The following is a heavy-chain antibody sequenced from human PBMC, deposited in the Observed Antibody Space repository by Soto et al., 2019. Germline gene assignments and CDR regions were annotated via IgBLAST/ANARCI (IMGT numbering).Heavy chain of an antibody. Sequence: SETLSLTCAVSGGSLSSSAYSWSWIRQPPGKGLEWIGFIYQSGSTYYNPSLKSRVTMALDRPKNQFSLKLTSVTAADTAVYYCARELLYYDSSGYSWDAAFDIWGQGTLVTVSS. CDR1: GGSLSSSAYS. CDR3: ARELLYYDSSGYSWDAAFDI. CDR2: IYQSGST. D-gene: IGHD3-22*01. J-gene: IGHJ3*02. V-gene: IGHV4-30-2*01.